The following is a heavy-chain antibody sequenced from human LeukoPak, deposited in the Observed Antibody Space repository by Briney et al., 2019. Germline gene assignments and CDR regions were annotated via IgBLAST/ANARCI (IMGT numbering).Heavy chain of an antibody. J-gene: IGHJ3*02. CDR3: ARGGSRSRRGDDAFDI. Sequence: VASVKVSCKASGYTFTNYAMNWVRQAPGQGLEWMGWISAYNGNTELAQKFQGRVTLATDASTSTAYVELRSLTSDDTAVYFCARGGSRSRRGDDAFDIWGQGTMVTASS. CDR1: GYTFTNYA. D-gene: IGHD3-10*01. V-gene: IGHV1-18*01. CDR2: ISAYNGNT.